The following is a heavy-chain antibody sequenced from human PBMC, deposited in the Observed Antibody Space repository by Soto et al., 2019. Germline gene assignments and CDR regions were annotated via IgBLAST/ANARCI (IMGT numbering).Heavy chain of an antibody. CDR2: INDRGSI. J-gene: IGHJ2*01. CDR3: ARESHDILTGPPWVWYFDL. Sequence: QVQLQQWGAGPLRPLETLSLTCGVSGGSFSGYYWAWLRQSPGKGLEWIGEINDRGSINYNPSLRSRGSISVDTSKNHYSLNLRSVTAADTAVYYCARESHDILTGPPWVWYFDLWGRGTLVTVSS. D-gene: IGHD3-9*01. V-gene: IGHV4-34*01. CDR1: GGSFSGYY.